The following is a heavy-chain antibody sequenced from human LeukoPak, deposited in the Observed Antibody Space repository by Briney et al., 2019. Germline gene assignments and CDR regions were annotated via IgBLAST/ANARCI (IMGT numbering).Heavy chain of an antibody. CDR2: IYYSGST. Sequence: SETLSLTCTVSGGSISSYYWSWIRQPPGKGLEWIGYIYYSGSTNYNPSLKSRVTISIDTSKNQFSLKLSSVTAADTAVYYCARGGYYGSGNDFRFDPWGQGTLVTVSS. D-gene: IGHD3-10*01. J-gene: IGHJ5*02. CDR3: ARGGYYGSGNDFRFDP. CDR1: GGSISSYY. V-gene: IGHV4-59*01.